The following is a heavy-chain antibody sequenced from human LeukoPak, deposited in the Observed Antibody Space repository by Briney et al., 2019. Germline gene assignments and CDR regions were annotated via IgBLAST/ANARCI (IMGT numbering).Heavy chain of an antibody. V-gene: IGHV4-61*08. CDR1: GDPISTSSDY. CDR3: AREYSAFDY. Sequence: SETLSLTCTVSGDPISTSSDYKWTWIRQPPRKGREWIGYIYYSGSTNYNPSLQSRVTISVDTSNNQFSLKLTSVTAADTAVYYCAREYSAFDYWGQGTLVTVSS. D-gene: IGHD5-12*01. J-gene: IGHJ4*02. CDR2: IYYSGST.